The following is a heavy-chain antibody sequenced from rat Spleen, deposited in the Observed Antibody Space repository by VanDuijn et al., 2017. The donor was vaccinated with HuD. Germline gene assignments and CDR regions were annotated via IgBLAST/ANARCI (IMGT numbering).Heavy chain of an antibody. CDR2: INSAGST. D-gene: IGHD1-4*01. J-gene: IGHJ3*01. V-gene: IGHV3-3*01. CDR3: TSHVARVSRLAY. CDR1: GYSIDSSYR. Sequence: EVQLQESGPGLVKPSQSLSLTCSVTGYSIDSSYRWNWIRKFPGNKLEWMGYINSAGSTNYNPSLKSRISITRDTSKNQFFLQVNSVSSEATATYYWTSHVARVSRLAYWGQGTLVTVSS.